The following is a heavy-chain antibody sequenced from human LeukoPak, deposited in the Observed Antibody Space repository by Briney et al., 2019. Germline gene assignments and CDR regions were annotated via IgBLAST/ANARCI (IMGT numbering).Heavy chain of an antibody. D-gene: IGHD3-22*01. CDR2: IKNDESEI. CDR1: EFTFTNYW. Sequence: GGSLRLSCATSEFTFTNYWMHWVRQAPGKGLVWVSRIKNDESEITYADSVKGRFTISRDNAKNTLYLQMNSLRAEDTAVYYCAKDPYIYYYDSSGPAVGYFDYWGQGTLVTVSS. CDR3: AKDPYIYYYDSSGPAVGYFDY. V-gene: IGHV3-74*01. J-gene: IGHJ4*02.